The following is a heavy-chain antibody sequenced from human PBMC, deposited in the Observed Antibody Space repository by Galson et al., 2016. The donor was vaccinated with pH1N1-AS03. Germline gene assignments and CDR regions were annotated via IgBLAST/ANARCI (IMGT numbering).Heavy chain of an antibody. D-gene: IGHD6-19*01. J-gene: IGHJ4*02. CDR1: GYSFSYYA. Sequence: SVKVSCKASGYSFSYYAMHWVRQAPGQRLEWMGYIDAGKDITQYSQNFQGRVTITRDTSATTAYMDLRSLRSEDTAMYYCARGGVAGNYGYFDSWGQGTLVTVSS. CDR3: ARGGVAGNYGYFDS. CDR2: IDAGKDIT. V-gene: IGHV1-3*01.